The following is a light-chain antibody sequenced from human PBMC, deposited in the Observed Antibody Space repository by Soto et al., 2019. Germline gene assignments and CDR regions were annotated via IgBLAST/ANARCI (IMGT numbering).Light chain of an antibody. CDR2: GAS. J-gene: IGKJ1*01. CDR3: QQYNNWPPWT. CDR1: QSVSSN. Sequence: EIVMTQSPATLSVSPGERATLSCRASQSVSSNLAWYQQKPGQAPRLLIYGASTRATGIPARFSGSGSGAEFTHTISGLQSEDFAVYYCQQYNNWPPWTFGQGTKVEIK. V-gene: IGKV3-15*01.